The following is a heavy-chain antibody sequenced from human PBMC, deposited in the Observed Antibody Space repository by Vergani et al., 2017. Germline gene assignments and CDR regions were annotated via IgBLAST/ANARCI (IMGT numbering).Heavy chain of an antibody. CDR1: GYTFTSYG. CDR3: ARVLXVTHEYYYYYYMDV. D-gene: IGHD4-23*01. CDR2: ISAYNGNT. Sequence: QVQLVQSGAEVKKPGASVKVSCKASGYTFTSYGISWVRQAPGQGLEWMGWISAYNGNTNYAQKLQGRVTMTTDTSTSTAYMELRSLRSDDTAVYYCARVLXVTHEYYYYYYMDVWGKGTTVTVSS. V-gene: IGHV1-18*01. J-gene: IGHJ6*03.